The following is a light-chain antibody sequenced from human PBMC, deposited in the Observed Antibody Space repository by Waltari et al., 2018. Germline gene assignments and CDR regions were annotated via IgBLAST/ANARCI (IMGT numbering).Light chain of an antibody. CDR3: QQYDDWPRT. J-gene: IGKJ1*01. Sequence: EIVMTQSPASLSVSPGDRVTLPCRASQSVGPSLAWYRQRPGRAPRLLVYRASTRASDIPARFSGSGSGTDFTLSISTLQSEDFAVYYCQQYDDWPRTFGQGTKVEIK. CDR1: QSVGPS. V-gene: IGKV3-15*01. CDR2: RAS.